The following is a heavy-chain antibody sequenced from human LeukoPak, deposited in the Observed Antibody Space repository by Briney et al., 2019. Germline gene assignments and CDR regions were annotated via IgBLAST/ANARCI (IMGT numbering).Heavy chain of an antibody. CDR1: GSTFDDYA. D-gene: IGHD2-2*01. CDR3: AKSIAQLSSTSCKALDY. J-gene: IGHJ4*02. CDR2: ISWNSGSI. Sequence: GGSLRLSCAASGSTFDDYAMHWVRQAPGKGLEWVSGISWNSGSIGYADSVKGRFTISRDNAKNSLYLQMNSLRAEDTAVYYCAKSIAQLSSTSCKALDYWGQGTLVTVSS. V-gene: IGHV3-9*01.